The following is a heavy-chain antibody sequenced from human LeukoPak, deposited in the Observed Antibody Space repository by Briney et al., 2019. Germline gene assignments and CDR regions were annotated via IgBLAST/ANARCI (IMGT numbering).Heavy chain of an antibody. Sequence: PGGSLRLSCAASGFTFGDYGMSWVRQAPGKRQEWVSGMSWNGGRTGYADSVKGRFIISRDNAKNSLYLQMNSLRAEDTALYYCARGDSRFGYWGQGTLVTVSS. CDR2: MSWNGGRT. J-gene: IGHJ4*02. CDR1: GFTFGDYG. V-gene: IGHV3-20*04. CDR3: ARGDSRFGY. D-gene: IGHD3-22*01.